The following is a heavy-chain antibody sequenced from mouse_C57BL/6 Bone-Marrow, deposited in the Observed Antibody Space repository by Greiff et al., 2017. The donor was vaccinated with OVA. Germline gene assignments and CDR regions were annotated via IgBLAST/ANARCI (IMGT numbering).Heavy chain of an antibody. D-gene: IGHD2-4*01. CDR1: GFSLTSYG. CDR3: ARTIYYDLAWFAY. Sequence: QVQLKESGPGLVQPSQSLSITCTVSGFSLTSYGVHWVRQSPGKGLEWLGVIWSGGRTDYYAAFISRLSISKDNSTSQVFLQMNSLQADDTAIYYCARTIYYDLAWFAYWGQGTLVTVSA. V-gene: IGHV2-2*01. J-gene: IGHJ3*01. CDR2: IWSGGRT.